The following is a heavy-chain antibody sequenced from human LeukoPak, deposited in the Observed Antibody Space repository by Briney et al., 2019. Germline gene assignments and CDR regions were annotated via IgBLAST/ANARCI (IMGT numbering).Heavy chain of an antibody. V-gene: IGHV4-39*07. D-gene: IGHD5-24*01. CDR3: ARVGRLQLRRFDY. CDR1: GGSISSSSYY. Sequence: KSSETLSLTCTVSGGSISSSSYYWGWIRQPPGKGLEWIGSIYYSGSTYYNPSLKSRVTISVDTSKNQFSLKLSSVTAADTAVYYCARVGRLQLRRFDYWGQGTLVTVSS. J-gene: IGHJ4*02. CDR2: IYYSGST.